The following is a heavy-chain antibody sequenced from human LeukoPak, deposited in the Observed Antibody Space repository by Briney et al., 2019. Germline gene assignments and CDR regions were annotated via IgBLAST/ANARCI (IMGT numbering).Heavy chain of an antibody. D-gene: IGHD3-10*01. J-gene: IGHJ4*02. CDR2: INPNSGDT. CDR1: GYTFTDYY. V-gene: IGHV1-2*02. Sequence: VASVKVSCKAYGYTFTDYYRHWVRQAPGQGLEWMGWINPNSGDTNYAQKFQGRVTMTRDTSITTAYMELSRLRSDDTAVYYCARGQVLDWGQGTLVTVSS. CDR3: ARGQVLD.